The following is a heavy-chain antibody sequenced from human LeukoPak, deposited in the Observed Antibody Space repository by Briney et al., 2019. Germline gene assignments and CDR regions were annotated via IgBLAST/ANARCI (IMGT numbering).Heavy chain of an antibody. CDR3: GKTDIYFNPIDY. CDR1: GVSISTSEW. D-gene: IGHD3-9*01. CDR2: IHRDGRT. V-gene: IGHV4-4*02. J-gene: IGHJ4*02. Sequence: SGTLSLTCAVSGVSISTSEWWIWVRQPPGQGLEWIGEIHRDGRTRYNPSLTSRVTMSMDYSKNQFSLNVRFVTAADTAIYYCGKTDIYFNPIDYWGPGSLVTVSS.